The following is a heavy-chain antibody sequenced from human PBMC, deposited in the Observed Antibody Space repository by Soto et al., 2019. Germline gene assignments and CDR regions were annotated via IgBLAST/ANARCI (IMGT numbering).Heavy chain of an antibody. V-gene: IGHV1-8*01. J-gene: IGHJ5*02. CDR3: ARVAAAARPRWYNWFDP. CDR2: MNPNGGET. D-gene: IGHD6-25*01. Sequence: QEQLVHSGAEVKKPGASVKVSCKTSGYTFTDYDINWVRQATGQGLEWIGWMNPNGGETGDAQKFQGRVTMTRSTSLSTAYLELSSLRSEDTAVYYCARVAAAARPRWYNWFDPWGQGTLVTVSS. CDR1: GYTFTDYD.